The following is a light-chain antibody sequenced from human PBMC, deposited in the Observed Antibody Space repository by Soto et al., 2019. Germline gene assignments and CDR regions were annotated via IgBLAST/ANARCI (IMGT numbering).Light chain of an antibody. CDR3: QQYKNYLT. V-gene: IGKV1-5*01. CDR1: QSTSTW. CDR2: DAS. Sequence: DIQMTQSPSTLSASVGDRVTITCRASQSTSTWLAWYQQKPGKAPKVLIYDASSLESGVPSRFSGSGSGTEFTLTISSLQPDDFATYYCQQYKNYLTFGPGTKVDIK. J-gene: IGKJ3*01.